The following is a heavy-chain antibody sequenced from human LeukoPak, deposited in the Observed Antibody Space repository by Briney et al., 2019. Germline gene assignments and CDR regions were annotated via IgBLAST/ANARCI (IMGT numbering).Heavy chain of an antibody. J-gene: IGHJ2*01. Sequence: PSETLSLICTVSGGPISSSSYYWVWIRQPPGKGLEWLGSIYYSGSTYYNPSLKSRVTISVDTSKNQFSLKLSSVTAADTAVYYCARRNYYYDSSGYQTPWYFDLWGRGTLVTVSS. V-gene: IGHV4-39*07. CDR1: GGPISSSSYY. D-gene: IGHD3-22*01. CDR3: ARRNYYYDSSGYQTPWYFDL. CDR2: IYYSGST.